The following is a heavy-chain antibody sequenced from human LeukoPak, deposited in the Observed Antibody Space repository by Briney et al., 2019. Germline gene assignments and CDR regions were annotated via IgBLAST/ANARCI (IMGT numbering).Heavy chain of an antibody. D-gene: IGHD5-24*01. Sequence: PSETLSLTCTVSGGSISSSNYYWGWIRQPPGKGLEWIGSIYYSGSTYYSPSLKSRVTISVDTSKNQFSLKLSSVTAADTAVYYCARIIEMATIFAPFDPWGQGTLVPVSS. CDR3: ARIIEMATIFAPFDP. CDR2: IYYSGST. J-gene: IGHJ5*02. CDR1: GGSISSSNYY. V-gene: IGHV4-39*01.